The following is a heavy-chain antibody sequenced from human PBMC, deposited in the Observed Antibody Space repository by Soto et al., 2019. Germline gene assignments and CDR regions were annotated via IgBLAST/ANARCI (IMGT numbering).Heavy chain of an antibody. Sequence: QLQLQESGPGLVKPSETLSLTCTVSGGSISSSSYYWGWIRQPPGKGLEWIGSIYYSGSTYYNPSLNRPVTISVDTSKTQFSLMLSSVTAADKAVYYCARQGLRFLEWLLRGINWFDTWGQGTMVTVSS. D-gene: IGHD3-3*01. CDR2: IYYSGST. CDR3: ARQGLRFLEWLLRGINWFDT. J-gene: IGHJ5*02. CDR1: GGSISSSSYY. V-gene: IGHV4-39*01.